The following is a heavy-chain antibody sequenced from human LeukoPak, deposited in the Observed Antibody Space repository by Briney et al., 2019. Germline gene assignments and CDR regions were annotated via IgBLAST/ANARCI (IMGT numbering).Heavy chain of an antibody. CDR2: INHSGST. J-gene: IGHJ4*02. D-gene: IGHD7-27*01. V-gene: IGHV4-38-2*02. CDR1: GYSISSGCY. Sequence: SSETLSLTCTVSGYSISSGCYWGWIRQPPGKGLEWIGSINHSGSTYYNPSLKSRVTISVDTSKNQFSLKLSSVTAADTAVYYCARVGSLTGDFLAPFDYWGQGTLVTVSS. CDR3: ARVGSLTGDFLAPFDY.